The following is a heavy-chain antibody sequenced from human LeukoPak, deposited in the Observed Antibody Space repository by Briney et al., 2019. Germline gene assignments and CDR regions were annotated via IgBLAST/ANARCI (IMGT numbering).Heavy chain of an antibody. CDR3: AKDRVGSIAVAGTGDS. V-gene: IGHV3-23*01. CDR1: GFTVSSNY. CDR2: ISGSGSST. J-gene: IGHJ4*02. D-gene: IGHD6-19*01. Sequence: GGPLRLSCAASGFTVSSNYMSWVRQAPGKGLEWVSVISGSGSSTYYADSVKGRFTISRDNSKNTLYLQMNSLRAEDTAVYYCAKDRVGSIAVAGTGDSWGQGTLVTVSS.